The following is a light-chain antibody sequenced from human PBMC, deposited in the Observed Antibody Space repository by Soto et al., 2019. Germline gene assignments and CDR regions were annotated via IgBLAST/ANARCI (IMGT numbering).Light chain of an antibody. CDR1: QSVSNN. V-gene: IGKV3-15*01. CDR2: GAS. J-gene: IGKJ1*01. CDR3: QQYNNWWT. Sequence: ELVVTQSPGTLSLSPGERATLSCRASQSVSNNVAWYQQKPGQAPRLLILGASTRATGIPARFSGSGSGTEFTLTISSLEFGDSAVYYCQQYNNWWTFGQGTKVDIK.